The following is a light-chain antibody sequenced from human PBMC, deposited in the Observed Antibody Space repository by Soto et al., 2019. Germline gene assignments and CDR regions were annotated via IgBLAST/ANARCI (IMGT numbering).Light chain of an antibody. V-gene: IGKV3-15*01. J-gene: IGKJ1*01. CDR3: QQYNTWPRT. CDR1: QCIKDY. Sequence: EIVMTQSPASLSVAPGERASLSCRASQCIKDYLAWFQQKPGQAPRLLIYGASTRATAIPARFSGSGSGTEFTLSISSLQSEDFAVYYCQQYNTWPRTFGQGTKVDIK. CDR2: GAS.